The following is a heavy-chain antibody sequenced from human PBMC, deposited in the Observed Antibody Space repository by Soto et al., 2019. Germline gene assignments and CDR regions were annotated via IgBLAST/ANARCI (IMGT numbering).Heavy chain of an antibody. CDR2: IIPIFGTA. J-gene: IGHJ4*02. D-gene: IGHD6-19*01. Sequence: SVKVTSKASGGAFSSNAISWARQALGQGLEWMGGIIPIFGTANYAQKFQGRVTMTRDTSTSTVYMELSSLRSEDTAVYYCARVSYSSGWKYFDYWGQGTLVTVSS. CDR3: ARVSYSSGWKYFDY. V-gene: IGHV1-69*05. CDR1: GGAFSSNA.